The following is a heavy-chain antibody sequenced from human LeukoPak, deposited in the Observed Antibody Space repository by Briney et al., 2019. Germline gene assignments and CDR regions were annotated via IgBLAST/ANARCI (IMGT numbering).Heavy chain of an antibody. CDR3: ARGYYGSGSYSEYFQY. V-gene: IGHV1-46*02. D-gene: IGHD3-10*01. J-gene: IGHJ1*01. Sequence: ASVKVSCKASGYTFNSYYIHWVRHARGQGLEYMGVINPSGENTSYTQRFRGRVTMTRDTSTSTVYMELSSLSSEDTAVYYCARGYYGSGSYSEYFQYWGQGTLVTVSS. CDR2: INPSGENT. CDR1: GYTFNSYY.